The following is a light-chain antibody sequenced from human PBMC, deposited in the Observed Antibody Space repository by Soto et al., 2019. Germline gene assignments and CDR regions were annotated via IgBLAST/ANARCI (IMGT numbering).Light chain of an antibody. V-gene: IGKV3-15*01. CDR1: QSVSRN. Sequence: EIVMTQSPATLSVSPGERATLSCRASQSVSRNLAWYQQKPAQAPRLLIYGASTRATGIPARVSGSGSGTEFTLTISSLQSEDFAVYDWPHYNSWASTFGQSTKLEIK. CDR3: PHYNSWAST. CDR2: GAS. J-gene: IGKJ2*01.